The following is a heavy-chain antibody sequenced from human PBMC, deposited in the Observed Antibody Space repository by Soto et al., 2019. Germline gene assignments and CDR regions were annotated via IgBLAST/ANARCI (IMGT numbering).Heavy chain of an antibody. D-gene: IGHD2-2*01. CDR3: ASHKDIVVVPAAMSMDV. Sequence: SEPLSLTCTVSGGSISSSSYYWGWIRQPPGKGLEWIGSIYYSGSTYYNPSLKSRVTISVDTSKNQFSLKLSSVTAADTAVYYCASHKDIVVVPAAMSMDVWGKGTTVTVSS. J-gene: IGHJ6*03. CDR2: IYYSGST. CDR1: GGSISSSSYY. V-gene: IGHV4-39*01.